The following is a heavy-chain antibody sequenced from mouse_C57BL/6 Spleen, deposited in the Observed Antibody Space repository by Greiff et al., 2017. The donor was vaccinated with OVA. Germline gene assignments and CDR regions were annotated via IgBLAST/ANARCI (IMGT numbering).Heavy chain of an antibody. V-gene: IGHV1-82*01. J-gene: IGHJ3*01. Sequence: VQLQQSGPELVKPGASVKISCKASGYAFSSSWMNWVKQRPGKGLEWIGRIYPGDGDTNYNGKFKGKATLTADKSSSTAYMQLSSLTSEDSAVYFCASEVYYGSSSAWFAYWGQGTLVTVSA. D-gene: IGHD1-1*01. CDR1: GYAFSSSW. CDR2: IYPGDGDT. CDR3: ASEVYYGSSSAWFAY.